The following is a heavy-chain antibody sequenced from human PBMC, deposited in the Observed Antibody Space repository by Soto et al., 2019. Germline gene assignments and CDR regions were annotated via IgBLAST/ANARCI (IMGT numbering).Heavy chain of an antibody. CDR2: INHSGST. CDR1: GGSFSGYY. CDR3: ARGGRITIFGVVTSYYYYGMDV. Sequence: PSETLSLTCAVYGGSFSGYYWSWIRQPPGKGLEWIGEINHSGSTNYNPSLKSRVTISVDTSKNQFSLKLSSVTAADTAVYYCARGGRITIFGVVTSYYYYGMDVWGQGITVTVSS. V-gene: IGHV4-34*01. D-gene: IGHD3-3*01. J-gene: IGHJ6*02.